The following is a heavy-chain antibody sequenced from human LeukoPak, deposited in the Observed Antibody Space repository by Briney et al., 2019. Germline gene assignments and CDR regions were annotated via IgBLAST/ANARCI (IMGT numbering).Heavy chain of an antibody. Sequence: ASVKVSCKASGGTFSKYAISWVRQAPGQGLEWMGGIVPILATANYAQSFQGRVTITSDESTSTAYMELSSLRSEDTAVYYCATDQAVTTGFDYWGQGTLVTVS. CDR1: GGTFSKYA. J-gene: IGHJ4*02. CDR2: IVPILATA. D-gene: IGHD4-11*01. V-gene: IGHV1-69*01. CDR3: ATDQAVTTGFDY.